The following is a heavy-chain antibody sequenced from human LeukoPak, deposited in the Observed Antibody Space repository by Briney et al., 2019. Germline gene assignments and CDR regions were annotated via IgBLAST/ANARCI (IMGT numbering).Heavy chain of an antibody. CDR1: GYSFSNYW. J-gene: IGHJ4*02. D-gene: IGHD4-11*01. CDR3: ARAPTSVSNPYYFDY. CDR2: IYPGDSDT. Sequence: GESVKISCKASGYSFSNYWIGWVRQMPGKGLEWMGIIYPGDSDTRYSPSFQGQVTISADKSITTGYLQWSSLKASDTAMYYCARAPTSVSNPYYFDYCGQGALVTVSS. V-gene: IGHV5-51*01.